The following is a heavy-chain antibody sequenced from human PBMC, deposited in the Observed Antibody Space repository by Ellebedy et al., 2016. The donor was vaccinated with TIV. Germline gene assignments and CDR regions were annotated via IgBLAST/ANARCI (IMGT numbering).Heavy chain of an antibody. CDR3: ARHYYDSSGYYYYYYYMDV. D-gene: IGHD3-22*01. CDR1: GGSFSGYY. V-gene: IGHV4-34*01. CDR2: INHSGST. Sequence: SETLSLXCAVYGGSFSGYYWSWIRQPPGKGLEWIGEINHSGSTNYNPSLKSRVTISVDTSKNQFSLKLSSVTAADTAVYYCARHYYDSSGYYYYYYYMDVWGKGTTVTVSS. J-gene: IGHJ6*03.